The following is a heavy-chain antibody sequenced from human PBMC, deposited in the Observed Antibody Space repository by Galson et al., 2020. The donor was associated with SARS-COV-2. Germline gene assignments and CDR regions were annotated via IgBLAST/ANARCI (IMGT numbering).Heavy chain of an antibody. CDR2: ISETGAYR. CDR3: ARDFSFGSSVDY. D-gene: IGHD5-18*01. Sequence: GGSTRLSCATTGFTFSDYGMNWVRQAPGKGLEWVSSISETGAYRHYADSLEGRFTVSRDNAKNSLFLQMDSLRPEDTAVYYCARDFSFGSSVDYCGQGTLVSVSS. J-gene: IGHJ4*02. CDR1: GFTFSDYG. V-gene: IGHV3-21*01.